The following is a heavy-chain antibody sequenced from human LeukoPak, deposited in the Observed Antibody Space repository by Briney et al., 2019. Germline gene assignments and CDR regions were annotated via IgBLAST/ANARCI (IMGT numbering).Heavy chain of an antibody. CDR1: GGSISSYY. Sequence: SETLSLTCTVSGGSISSYYWSWIRQPPGKGLEWIGYIYYSGSTNYNPSLKSRVTISVDTSKNQFSLSLSSVTAADTAVYYCARLSDFWSGYYQTFLPDYWGQGTLVTVSS. CDR2: IYYSGST. CDR3: ARLSDFWSGYYQTFLPDY. J-gene: IGHJ4*02. D-gene: IGHD3-3*01. V-gene: IGHV4-59*12.